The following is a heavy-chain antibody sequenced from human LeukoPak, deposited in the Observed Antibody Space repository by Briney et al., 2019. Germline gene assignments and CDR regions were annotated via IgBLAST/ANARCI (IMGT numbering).Heavy chain of an antibody. V-gene: IGHV3-53*01. CDR2: MSTGGTT. CDR1: GFTVSGNY. CDR3: ARDPRMTTVTLNGMDV. Sequence: GGSLRLSCAASGFTVSGNYMNWVRQAPGKGLEWVSAMSTGGTTYYADSVKGRFTISRDNSKNTLYLQMNSLRAEDTAVYYCARDPRMTTVTLNGMDVWGQGTTVTVSS. D-gene: IGHD4-17*01. J-gene: IGHJ6*02.